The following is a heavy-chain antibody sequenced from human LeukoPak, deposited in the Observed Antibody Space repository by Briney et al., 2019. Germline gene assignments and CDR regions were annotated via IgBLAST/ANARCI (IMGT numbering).Heavy chain of an antibody. J-gene: IGHJ4*02. D-gene: IGHD3-22*01. CDR1: GGSISSSSYY. CDR2: IYYSGST. Sequence: SETLSLTCTVSGGSISSSSYYWGWIRQPPGKGLEWIGSIYYSGSTYYNPSLKSRVTISVDTSKNQFSLKLSSVTAADTAVYYCARLYDSSGYYYVGLYYYFDYWGQGTLVTVSS. V-gene: IGHV4-39*01. CDR3: ARLYDSSGYYYVGLYYYFDY.